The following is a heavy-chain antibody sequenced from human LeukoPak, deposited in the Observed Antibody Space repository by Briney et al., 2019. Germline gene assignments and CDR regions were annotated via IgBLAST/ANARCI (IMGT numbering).Heavy chain of an antibody. D-gene: IGHD3-22*01. Sequence: PSQTLSLTCTVSGGSISSGDYYWSWIRQPPGKGLEWIGYIYYSGSTYYNPSLKSRVTISVDTSKNQFSLKLSSVTAAHTAVYYCARSWEYYDSSGYQGDSGFDYWGQGTLVTVSS. CDR1: GGSISSGDYY. J-gene: IGHJ4*02. V-gene: IGHV4-30-4*08. CDR2: IYYSGST. CDR3: ARSWEYYDSSGYQGDSGFDY.